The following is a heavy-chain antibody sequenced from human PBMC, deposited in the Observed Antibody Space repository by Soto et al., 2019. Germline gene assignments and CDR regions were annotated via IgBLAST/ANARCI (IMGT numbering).Heavy chain of an antibody. Sequence: QVQLQESGPGLVKPSETLSLTCSVSGGSINSYWWSWIRQPAGKGLEWIGRVYSSGTTDYNPSLNSRATMSVETSKNQFSLKLSSVTDADTAVYYCARDIGSFAYGEGYWGQGIQVTVSS. CDR1: GGSINSYW. J-gene: IGHJ4*02. CDR3: ARDIGSFAYGEGY. CDR2: VYSSGTT. V-gene: IGHV4-4*07. D-gene: IGHD3-10*01.